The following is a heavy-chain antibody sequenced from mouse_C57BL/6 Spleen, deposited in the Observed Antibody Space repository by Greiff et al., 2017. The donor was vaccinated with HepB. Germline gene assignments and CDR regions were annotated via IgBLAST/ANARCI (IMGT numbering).Heavy chain of an antibody. CDR1: GFTFTDYY. J-gene: IGHJ4*01. D-gene: IGHD2-4*01. CDR3: ARFSYCDYGHAMDY. Sequence: EVKLVESGGGLVQPGGSLSLSCAASGFTFTDYYMSWVRQPPGKALEWLGFIRNKANGYTTEYSASVKGRFTISRDNSQSILYLQMNALRAEGSATYYCARFSYCDYGHAMDYWGQGTSVTVSS. V-gene: IGHV7-3*01. CDR2: IRNKANGYTT.